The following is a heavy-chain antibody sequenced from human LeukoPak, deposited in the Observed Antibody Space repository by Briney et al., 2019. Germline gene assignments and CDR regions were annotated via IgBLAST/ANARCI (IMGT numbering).Heavy chain of an antibody. CDR1: EFSFSNFW. D-gene: IGHD4-17*01. V-gene: IGHV3-7*01. J-gene: IGHJ2*01. CDR3: ARGGNYGDYWYFDL. Sequence: GGSLRLSCSASEFSFSNFWMSWVRQAPGKGPEWVANIKQDGSEKYYVDSVKGRFTISRDNAETSLHLQMNSLRAEDTAVYYCARGGNYGDYWYFDLWGRGTLATVSS. CDR2: IKQDGSEK.